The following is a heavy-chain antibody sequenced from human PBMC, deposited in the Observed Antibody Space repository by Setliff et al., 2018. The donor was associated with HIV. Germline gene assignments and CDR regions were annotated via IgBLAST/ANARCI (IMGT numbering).Heavy chain of an antibody. D-gene: IGHD6-19*01. V-gene: IGHV1-8*02. CDR3: ARGAWYTSGWYSSRYMDV. J-gene: IGHJ6*03. CDR2: MNPNSGNT. Sequence: ASVKVSCKASGYTFTNSDINWVRQATGQGLEWMGWMNPNSGNTGYAQKFQGRVIMTRDTSITTAYMELSSLSSDDTAVYYGARGAWYTSGWYSSRYMDVWGKGTTVTVSS. CDR1: GYTFTNSD.